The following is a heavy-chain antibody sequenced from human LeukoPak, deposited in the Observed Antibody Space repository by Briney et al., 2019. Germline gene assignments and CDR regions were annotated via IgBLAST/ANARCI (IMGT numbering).Heavy chain of an antibody. CDR2: IIPIFGTA. D-gene: IGHD4-23*01. V-gene: IGHV1-69*13. Sequence: GASVKVSCKASGGTFSSYAISWVRQAPGQGLEWMGGIIPIFGTANYAQKFQGRVTITADESTSTAYMELSRLTSDDTAVYYCARGAYGGNLWGQGTLVTVSS. J-gene: IGHJ4*02. CDR3: ARGAYGGNL. CDR1: GGTFSSYA.